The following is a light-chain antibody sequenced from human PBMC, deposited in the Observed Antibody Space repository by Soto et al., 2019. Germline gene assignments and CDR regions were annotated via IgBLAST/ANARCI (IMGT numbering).Light chain of an antibody. CDR2: EVS. J-gene: IGLJ1*01. CDR1: SSVVGSYNL. V-gene: IGLV2-23*02. Sequence: QSLLTQPASVSGSPGQSIPISCTGTSSVVGSYNLVSWYQQHPGKAPKLMIYEVSKRPSGVSNRFSGSKSGNTASLTISGLQAEDEADYYCCSYAGSSPYVFGTGTKVTVL. CDR3: CSYAGSSPYV.